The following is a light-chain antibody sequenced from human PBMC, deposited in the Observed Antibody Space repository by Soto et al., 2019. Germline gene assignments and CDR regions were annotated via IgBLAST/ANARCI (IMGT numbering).Light chain of an antibody. CDR1: QDISSY. CDR2: AAS. J-gene: IGKJ3*01. V-gene: IGKV1-27*01. CDR3: QKYNSAPPFT. Sequence: DIQMTQSPSSLSASVGDRVTITCRASQDISSYLAWYQQKPGKTPKLLIYAASTLQSGVPSRFSGSRSAADFTLTISSLQPEDVATYYCQKYNSAPPFTFGPGTKVDIK.